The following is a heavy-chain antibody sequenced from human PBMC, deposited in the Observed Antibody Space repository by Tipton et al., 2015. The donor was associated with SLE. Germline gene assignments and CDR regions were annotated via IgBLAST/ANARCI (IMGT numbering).Heavy chain of an antibody. CDR2: LSYSGTT. J-gene: IGHJ2*01. V-gene: IGHV4-39*07. D-gene: IGHD4-17*01. CDR1: GGSINSGGYY. CDR3: ARRGGDYIWYFDL. Sequence: TLSLTCPVSGGSINSGGYYWGWSRQPPGKGLEWIGTLSYSGTTSYNPSLKSRVTISSDTSKNQFSLKLTSVTAADTAVYYCARRGGDYIWYFDLWGRGILVTVSS.